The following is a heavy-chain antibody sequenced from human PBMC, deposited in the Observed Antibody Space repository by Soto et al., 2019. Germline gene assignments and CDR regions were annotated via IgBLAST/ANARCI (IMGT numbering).Heavy chain of an antibody. D-gene: IGHD3-22*01. V-gene: IGHV1-69*06. J-gene: IGHJ4*02. Sequence: GASVKVSCKASGGTFSSYAISWVRQAPGQGLEWMGGIIPIFGTANYAQKFQGRVTITADKSTSTAYMELSSLRSEDTAVYYCARSRYDSSGYYPYYWGQGTLVTVSS. CDR1: GGTFSSYA. CDR3: ARSRYDSSGYYPYY. CDR2: IIPIFGTA.